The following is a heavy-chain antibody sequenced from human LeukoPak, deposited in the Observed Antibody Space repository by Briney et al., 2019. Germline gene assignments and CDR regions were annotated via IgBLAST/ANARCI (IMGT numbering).Heavy chain of an antibody. V-gene: IGHV3-11*06. CDR3: GNGYSSSSPWFDH. Sequence: GSQRLSCTASGFTFSDSYMNWISQAPGKGPEWISLISTSSGYTDYADSVKGRFTISRDNAKNSLYLQMNSLRAEDTAVYYCGNGYSSSSPWFDHWGQGTLVTVSS. J-gene: IGHJ5*02. CDR1: GFTFSDSY. D-gene: IGHD6-13*01. CDR2: ISTSSGYT.